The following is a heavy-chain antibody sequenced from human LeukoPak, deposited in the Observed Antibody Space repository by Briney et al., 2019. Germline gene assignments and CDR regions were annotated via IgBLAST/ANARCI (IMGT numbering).Heavy chain of an antibody. CDR2: TYYRSKWYY. CDR3: SRGATTYFDY. V-gene: IGHV6-1*01. Sequence: SQTLSLTCAISGDSVSSNSAAWNWVRQSPSRGLEWLGRTYYRSKWYYDYAVSVKSRITINPDASKNQFSLQLNSVTPEDTAVYFCSRGATTYFDYWGQGTLVTVSS. CDR1: GDSVSSNSAA. D-gene: IGHD5-12*01. J-gene: IGHJ4*02.